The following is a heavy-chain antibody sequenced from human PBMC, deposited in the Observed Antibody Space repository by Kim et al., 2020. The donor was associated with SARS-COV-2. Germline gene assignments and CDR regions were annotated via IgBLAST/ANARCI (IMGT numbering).Heavy chain of an antibody. CDR1: GFTFSSSA. CDR3: TSVPGTLFAFWVAF. V-gene: IGHV3-73*01. J-gene: IGHJ3*01. CDR2: ISSRAGSSAS. D-gene: IGHD1-26*01. Sequence: GGSLRLSCAASGFTFSSSAMSWVRQAPGKGLEWVARISSRAGSSASAYAASVRVRFTISSDDSKHKAYMHMNKPKTADTDEYDCTSVPGTLFAFWVAF.